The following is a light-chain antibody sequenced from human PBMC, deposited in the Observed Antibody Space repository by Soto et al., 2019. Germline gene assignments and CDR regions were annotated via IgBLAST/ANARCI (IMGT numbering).Light chain of an antibody. CDR2: DVN. CDR3: CSYTSTTAYV. CDR1: SGDIGLYNF. V-gene: IGLV2-14*03. J-gene: IGLJ1*01. Sequence: QSALTQPASVSGSPGQSITISCTGTSGDIGLYNFVSWYQQHPGRAPKLMIYDVNNRPSGVSDRFSGSKSGNTASLTISGLQAADEADYYCCSYTSTTAYVFGTGTKLTVL.